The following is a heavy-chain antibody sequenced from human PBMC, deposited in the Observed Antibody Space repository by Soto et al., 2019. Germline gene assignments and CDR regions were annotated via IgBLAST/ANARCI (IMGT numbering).Heavy chain of an antibody. CDR1: GVTFTYAW. D-gene: IGHD5-12*01. J-gene: IGHJ4*02. V-gene: IGHV3-15*07. CDR3: TSGYGVSDWDCH. CDR2: IKSKTDGETT. Sequence: EVQLVESGGGLVKPGVSLRLSCAASGVTFTYAWMNWVRQAPGKGLEWVARIKSKTDGETTDYAAPVKGRFTISRDDSKTETTLYLQMNSLKADDTAVYYCTSGYGVSDWDCHWGQGTLVTVSA.